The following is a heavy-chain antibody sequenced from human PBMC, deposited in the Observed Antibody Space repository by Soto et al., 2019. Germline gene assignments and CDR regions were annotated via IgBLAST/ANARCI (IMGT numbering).Heavy chain of an antibody. J-gene: IGHJ6*02. CDR2: INSDGNRI. Sequence: EVQLVESGGGLVQPGGSLRLSCAASGFTFSSYWMHWVRQAPGKGLVWVSRINSDGNRISYADSVKGRVSISRANAENTVYLQMNSRRAEDTAVYYCARGIKNYYGTDVWGQGTTVIVSS. D-gene: IGHD2-15*01. CDR3: ARGIKNYYGTDV. CDR1: GFTFSSYW. V-gene: IGHV3-74*01.